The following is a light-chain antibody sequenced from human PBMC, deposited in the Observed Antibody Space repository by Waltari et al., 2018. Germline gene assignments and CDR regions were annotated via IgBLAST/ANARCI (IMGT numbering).Light chain of an antibody. V-gene: IGKV2-28*01. CDR2: FGS. J-gene: IGKJ1*01. CDR1: QSLLDRNGFNL. Sequence: DIVVTQSPLSLTVTPGESAYIACRSSQSLLDRNGFNLFDWYLQKPGQPPQLLIYFGSHRASGVPERFSGSGSGRDFTLEISRVEAEDVGVYYCMQALQTPWTFGQGTKVEIK. CDR3: MQALQTPWT.